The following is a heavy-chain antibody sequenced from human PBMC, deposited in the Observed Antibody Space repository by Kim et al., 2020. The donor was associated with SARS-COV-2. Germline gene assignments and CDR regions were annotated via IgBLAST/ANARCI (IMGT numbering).Heavy chain of an antibody. CDR1: GGSLSGSGYY. V-gene: IGHV4-31*03. J-gene: IGHJ5*02. Sequence: SETLSLTCTVSGGSLSGSGYYWSWFRQLPGKGLEWIGYIYYRGSTYYSPSLKSRLTISVDTSKNQFFLNLSSVTAADTAVYYCARDYDSSGYYDTWGQGT. CDR3: ARDYDSSGYYDT. CDR2: IYYRGST. D-gene: IGHD3-22*01.